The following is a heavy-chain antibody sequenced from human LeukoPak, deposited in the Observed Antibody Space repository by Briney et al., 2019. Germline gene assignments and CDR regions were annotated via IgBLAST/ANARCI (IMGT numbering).Heavy chain of an antibody. CDR1: GHTFRIYA. V-gene: IGHV3-23*01. Sequence: GGSLRLSCAPSGHTFRIYAMPWVRQAPGKGLEWVSAMTHSGVSTYYAESVRGLFTSSRDNSNSTLFLQMISLKAEDTALYYGAKAWGSSWVFFDHWGQGALVTVSS. J-gene: IGHJ4*02. CDR2: MTHSGVST. CDR3: AKAWGSSWVFFDH. D-gene: IGHD6-13*01.